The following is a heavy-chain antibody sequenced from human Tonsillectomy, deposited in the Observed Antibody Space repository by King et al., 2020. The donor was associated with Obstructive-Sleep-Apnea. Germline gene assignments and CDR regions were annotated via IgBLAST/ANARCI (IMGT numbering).Heavy chain of an antibody. Sequence: QLVQSGDEVKKPGASVKVSCKASGYTFTSYVITWVRQAPGQGLEWMGWINNSDGNSHYAQKFQVRVTMTTDTSTSTAYMELRSLRSDDTAVYYCARGWSGDYNNRGGMDVWGQGTTVTVSS. D-gene: IGHD3-22*01. J-gene: IGHJ6*02. CDR2: INNSDGNS. CDR3: ARGWSGDYNNRGGMDV. CDR1: GYTFTSYV. V-gene: IGHV1-18*04.